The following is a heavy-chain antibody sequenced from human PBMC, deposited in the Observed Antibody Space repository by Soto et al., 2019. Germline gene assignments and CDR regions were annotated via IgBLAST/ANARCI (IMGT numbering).Heavy chain of an antibody. V-gene: IGHV5-51*01. Sequence: PGESLKISCKGSGYSFTIYWIGWVRQMPEKGLQWMGIIYPGDSDTRYSPSFQGQVTISANKSISTAYLQWSSLKASDTAMYYCARLILGATDAFDIWGQGTMVTVSS. CDR3: ARLILGATDAFDI. CDR2: IYPGDSDT. J-gene: IGHJ3*02. CDR1: GYSFTIYW. D-gene: IGHD1-26*01.